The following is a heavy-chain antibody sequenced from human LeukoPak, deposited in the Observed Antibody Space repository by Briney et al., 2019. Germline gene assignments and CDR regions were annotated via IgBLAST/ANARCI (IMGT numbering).Heavy chain of an antibody. CDR1: GGSISSYY. V-gene: IGHV4-59*01. Sequence: SETLSLTCTVSGGSISSYYWSWIRQPPGKGLEWIGYIYYSGSTNYNPSLKSRVTISVDTSKNQFSLKLSSETAANTAVYYCARYSNYGDYYYYYMDVWGKGTTVTVSS. CDR2: IYYSGST. D-gene: IGHD4-11*01. CDR3: ARYSNYGDYYYYYMDV. J-gene: IGHJ6*03.